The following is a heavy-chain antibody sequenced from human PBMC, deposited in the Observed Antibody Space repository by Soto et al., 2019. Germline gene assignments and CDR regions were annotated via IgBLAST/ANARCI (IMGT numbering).Heavy chain of an antibody. V-gene: IGHV1-18*04. CDR2: VSAYNRNT. CDR1: VNTLPIYG. J-gene: IGHJ4*02. CDR3: ARERQWEPLLY. Sequence: QVRLVQSGLEVKKPGARGRPSVKLFVNTLPIYGSTWGRQAPGKGLEWRGWVSAYNRNTNYAQKFEDRVIMTTDTSTSTAYLELRNLKSDDTAVYYCARERQWEPLLYWGEGTLVTVS. D-gene: IGHD1-26*01.